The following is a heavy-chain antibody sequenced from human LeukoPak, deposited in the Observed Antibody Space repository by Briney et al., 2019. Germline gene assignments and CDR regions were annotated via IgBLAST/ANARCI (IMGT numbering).Heavy chain of an antibody. D-gene: IGHD3-10*01. V-gene: IGHV1-8*03. CDR1: GYTFTSYD. CDR2: MNPNSGNT. Sequence: ASVKVSCKASGYTFTSYDINWVRQATGQGLEWMGWMNPNSGNTGYAQKFQGRVTITRNASISTAYMELSSLRSDDTAVYYCARGYLHYYYMDVWGKGTTVTISS. J-gene: IGHJ6*03. CDR3: ARGYLHYYYMDV.